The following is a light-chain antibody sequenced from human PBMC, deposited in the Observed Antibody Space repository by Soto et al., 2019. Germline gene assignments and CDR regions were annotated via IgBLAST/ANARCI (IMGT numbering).Light chain of an antibody. Sequence: IVLTQSPSTLSLSPAERAILSCSAIQSVSTFLAWFQQKPGQPPRLLIYNASNRTTGIPARFSGSGSGTDFTLTISSLEPEDFAVYYCQQRGDWPPITFGQGTRLEI. CDR3: QQRGDWPPIT. CDR2: NAS. J-gene: IGKJ5*01. V-gene: IGKV3-11*01. CDR1: QSVSTF.